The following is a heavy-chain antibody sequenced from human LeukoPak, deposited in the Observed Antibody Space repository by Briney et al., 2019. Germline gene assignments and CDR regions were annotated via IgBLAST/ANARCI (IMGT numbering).Heavy chain of an antibody. J-gene: IGHJ4*02. D-gene: IGHD6-19*01. Sequence: KPSETLSLTCTVSGGSVNSGSYYWSWIRQPPGKGLEWIGYIYYSGSTNHSPSLKSRVTISVDTSKNQFTLQLSSVTAADTAVYFGARMAAWLGLTTGPRGFDYWGQGTLVTVSS. CDR1: GGSVNSGSYY. CDR3: ARMAAWLGLTTGPRGFDY. V-gene: IGHV4-61*01. CDR2: IYYSGST.